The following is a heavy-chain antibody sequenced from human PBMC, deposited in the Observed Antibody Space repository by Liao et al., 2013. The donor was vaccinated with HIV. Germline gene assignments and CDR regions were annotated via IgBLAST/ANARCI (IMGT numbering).Heavy chain of an antibody. CDR3: ARKGPYYDFWSGYYTYYFDY. CDR1: GGSFSGYY. J-gene: IGHJ4*02. Sequence: QVQLQQWGAGLLKPSETLSLTCAVYGGSFSGYYWSWIRQPPGKGLEWIGEINHRGSTNYNPSLKSRFTISVDTAKNHFSLKLSSVTAADTAVYYCARKGPYYDFWSGYYTYYFDYWGQGTLVTVSS. D-gene: IGHD3-3*01. CDR2: INHRGST. V-gene: IGHV4-34*01.